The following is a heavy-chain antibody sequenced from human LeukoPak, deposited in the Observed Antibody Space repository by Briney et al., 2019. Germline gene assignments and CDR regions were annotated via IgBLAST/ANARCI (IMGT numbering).Heavy chain of an antibody. V-gene: IGHV3-48*03. CDR2: ISSSGTTM. D-gene: IGHD2-2*01. J-gene: IGHJ4*02. Sequence: GGSLRLXCATSRFTFSSYEMNWVRQAPGKGLEWVSYISSSGTTMYYADSVKGRFTISRDNARKSLYLQMNSLRAEDTAIYYCARAGEYCSSTSCYVAHYWGRGTLVTVSS. CDR3: ARAGEYCSSTSCYVAHY. CDR1: RFTFSSYE.